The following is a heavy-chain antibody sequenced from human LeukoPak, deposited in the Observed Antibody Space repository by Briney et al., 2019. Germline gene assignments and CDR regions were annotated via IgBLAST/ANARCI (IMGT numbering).Heavy chain of an antibody. Sequence: SETLSLTCAVYGGSFSGYYWSWIRQPPGKGLEWIGEINHSGSTNYNPSLKSRVTISVDTSKNQFSLKLSSVTAADTAVYYCASTRLDKAMDHFDYWGQGTLVTVSS. CDR1: GGSFSGYY. V-gene: IGHV4-34*01. J-gene: IGHJ4*02. CDR2: INHSGST. D-gene: IGHD5-18*01. CDR3: ASTRLDKAMDHFDY.